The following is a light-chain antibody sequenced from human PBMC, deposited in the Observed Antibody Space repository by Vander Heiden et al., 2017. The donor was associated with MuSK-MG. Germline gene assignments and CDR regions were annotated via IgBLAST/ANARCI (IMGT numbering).Light chain of an antibody. CDR3: QQFNNYPLT. Sequence: DVQMTQSPSSLYASVGDRITITCRASQGISNSLAWVQLKPGTAPKSLIYAASSLQSGVPSRFSGSGYGTDFTLAITNLQPEDFATYYVQQFNNYPLTVGRGSTVEIK. V-gene: IGKV1-16*01. CDR1: QGISNS. CDR2: AAS. J-gene: IGKJ4*01.